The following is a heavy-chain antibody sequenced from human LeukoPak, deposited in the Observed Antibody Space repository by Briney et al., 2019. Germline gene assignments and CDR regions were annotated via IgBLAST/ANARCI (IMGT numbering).Heavy chain of an antibody. D-gene: IGHD4-11*01. CDR1: GGSISSSSYY. J-gene: IGHJ6*03. CDR3: ARAGDSNYGPVDSHYYYYYMDV. CDR2: IYYSGST. V-gene: IGHV4-39*07. Sequence: PSETLSLTCTVSGGSISSSSYYWGWIRQPPGKGLEWIGSIYYSGSTYYNPSLKSRVTISVDTSKNQFSLKLSSVTAADTAVYYCARAGDSNYGPVDSHYYYYYMDVWGKGTTVTVSS.